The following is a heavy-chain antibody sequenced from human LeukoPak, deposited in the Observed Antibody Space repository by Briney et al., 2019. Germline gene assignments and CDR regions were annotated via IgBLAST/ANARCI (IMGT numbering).Heavy chain of an antibody. CDR1: GASITDHF. D-gene: IGHD1-1*01. Sequence: PSETLSLTCTVSGASITDHFWSWIRQPPGKGLEWIGYVFNGGSTNYNPSLNSRVTMSLDPSRDQCYLRLSSVTTADTAIYYCATRPAASTWNGVFDYWSQGTLVTVSS. J-gene: IGHJ4*02. CDR2: VFNGGST. CDR3: ATRPAASTWNGVFDY. V-gene: IGHV4-59*11.